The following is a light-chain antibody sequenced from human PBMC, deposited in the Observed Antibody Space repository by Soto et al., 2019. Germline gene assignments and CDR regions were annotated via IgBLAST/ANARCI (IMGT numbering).Light chain of an antibody. Sequence: EIVLTQSPGTLSLSPGERATLSCRASQIVSSSYLAWYQQKPGQAPRLLIYGASSRATGIPDRFSGSGSGTDFTLTISRLEPEDFAVYYCQQYGSSGTFGQGTKVDI. CDR3: QQYGSSGT. J-gene: IGKJ1*01. CDR1: QIVSSSY. V-gene: IGKV3-20*01. CDR2: GAS.